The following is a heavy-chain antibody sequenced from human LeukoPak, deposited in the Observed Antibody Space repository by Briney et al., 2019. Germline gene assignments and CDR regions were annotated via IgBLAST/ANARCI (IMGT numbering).Heavy chain of an antibody. CDR2: INHSGRT. D-gene: IGHD3-10*01. V-gene: IGHV4-34*01. J-gene: IGHJ4*02. Sequence: SETLSLTCAVSGGSLSGIYWSWIRQPPGKGLEWIGDINHSGRTNYSPSLKSRVTISVDTSKKQFSLKLSSVTAADTAVYFCARGPLTYYYASGSYYSNWGQGTLVTVSS. CDR1: GGSLSGIY. CDR3: ARGPLTYYYASGSYYSN.